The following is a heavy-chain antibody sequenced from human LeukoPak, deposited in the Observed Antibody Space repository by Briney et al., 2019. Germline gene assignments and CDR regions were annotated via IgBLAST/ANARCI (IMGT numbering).Heavy chain of an antibody. Sequence: ASVKVSCKASGYTFTDYYMHWVRQAPGQGLEWMGRINPNSGDTNYAQKFQGRVTMTRDTSISTAYMELSRLRSDDTAVYYCARDYCSSTSCLFDYWGQGTLVTVFS. CDR2: INPNSGDT. D-gene: IGHD2-2*01. CDR1: GYTFTDYY. CDR3: ARDYCSSTSCLFDY. V-gene: IGHV1-2*06. J-gene: IGHJ4*02.